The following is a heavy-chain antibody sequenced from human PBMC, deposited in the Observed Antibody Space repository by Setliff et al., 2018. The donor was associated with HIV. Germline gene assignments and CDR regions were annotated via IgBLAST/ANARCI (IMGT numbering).Heavy chain of an antibody. Sequence: SETLSLTCTVSGGSISSGGYYWSWIRQHPEKGLEWIGYIYYSGSAYYNPSLKSRVTIALGTSKNQFSLKLTSMTAADTAVYYCARAVHSPSIYYYVFDYWGQGTLVTVSS. CDR1: GGSISSGGYY. V-gene: IGHV4-31*03. CDR3: ARAVHSPSIYYYVFDY. CDR2: IYYSGSA. D-gene: IGHD3-22*01. J-gene: IGHJ4*02.